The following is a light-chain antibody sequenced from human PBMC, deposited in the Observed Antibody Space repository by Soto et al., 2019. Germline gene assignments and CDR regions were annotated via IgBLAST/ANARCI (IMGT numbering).Light chain of an antibody. CDR3: QQSYSIPQT. CDR2: AVS. Sequence: DIEMTQSPSSLSASVGDRVTITCRASQSISSYLNWYQQKPGKAPKLLIYAVSSFQSGVPSRFSGSGSGTDFTLTISSLQPEDFATYFCQQSYSIPQTFGQGTKVDIK. V-gene: IGKV1-39*01. CDR1: QSISSY. J-gene: IGKJ1*01.